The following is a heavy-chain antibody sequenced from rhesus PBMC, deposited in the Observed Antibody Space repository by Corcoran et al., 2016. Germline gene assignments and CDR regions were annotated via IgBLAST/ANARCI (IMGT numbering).Heavy chain of an antibody. J-gene: IGHJ4*01. CDR1: GGSISSSY. Sequence: QLQLQESGPGLVKPSETLSVTCSVSGGSISSSYWSWIRQAPGKGLEWIGYIYGSCSSNNYTPSRKSGVTLSVDTSKNQPSLKLSAVTAADTAMYYCASDRGDSYSYLGYWGQGVLVTVSS. D-gene: IGHD5-12*01. V-gene: IGHV4-169*02. CDR2: IYGSCSSN. CDR3: ASDRGDSYSYLGY.